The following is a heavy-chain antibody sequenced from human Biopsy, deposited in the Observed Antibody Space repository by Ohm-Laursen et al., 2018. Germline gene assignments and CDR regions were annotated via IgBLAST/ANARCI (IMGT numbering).Heavy chain of an antibody. D-gene: IGHD3-16*01. Sequence: LQTLSLTCAVYGGSFSDYYLSWIRQPPGEGLEWIGEINHRGSANHNPSLRSRVTMSVDTSKNQFSLKLTSVTAADTAVYYCARMGASRNRDDYWGQGTLVTVSS. CDR3: ARMGASRNRDDY. V-gene: IGHV4-34*01. CDR1: GGSFSDYY. J-gene: IGHJ4*02. CDR2: INHRGSA.